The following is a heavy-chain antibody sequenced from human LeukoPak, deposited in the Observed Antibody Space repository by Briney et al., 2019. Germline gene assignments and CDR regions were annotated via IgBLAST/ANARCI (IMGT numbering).Heavy chain of an antibody. J-gene: IGHJ4*02. V-gene: IGHV3-33*01. CDR3: ARETAVAGSKGRQTFYF. D-gene: IGHD6-19*01. CDR1: GFIFSSYA. CDR2: IWSDGTTK. Sequence: GGSLRLSCVASGFIFSSYAMHWVRQAPGKGLGWVAVIWSDGTTKYYADSVKGRFTISSDNSKKTLYLHMNILRAEDAAVYYCARETAVAGSKGRQTFYFWGQGTLVTVSS.